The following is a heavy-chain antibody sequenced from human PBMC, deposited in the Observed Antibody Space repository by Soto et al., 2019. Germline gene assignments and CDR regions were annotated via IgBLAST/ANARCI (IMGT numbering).Heavy chain of an antibody. V-gene: IGHV4-34*01. J-gene: IGHJ4*01. CDR2: INHSGST. CDR1: GGSFSGYY. Sequence: QVQLQQWGAGLLKLSETLSLTCAVYGGSFSGYYWSWIRQPPGKGLEWIGEINHSGSTNYNPSLKSRVTISVDTSKNQFSLKLSSVSAADTAVYYCARAASNVRLDYWCHGTLVTVSS. D-gene: IGHD2-2*01. CDR3: ARAASNVRLDY.